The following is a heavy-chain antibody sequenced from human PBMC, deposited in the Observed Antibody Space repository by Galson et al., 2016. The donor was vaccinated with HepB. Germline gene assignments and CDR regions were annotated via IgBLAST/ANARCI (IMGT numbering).Heavy chain of an antibody. CDR2: ISAYNGNT. Sequence: SVKVSCKASGYTFTSYGISWVRQAPGQGLEWMGWISAYNGNTNYAQKLQGRVTMTTDTSTSTAYMELRSLRSDGTAVYYCAYYASSGYYYALDYWGQGTLVTVSS. D-gene: IGHD3-22*01. CDR1: GYTFTSYG. V-gene: IGHV1-18*01. J-gene: IGHJ4*02. CDR3: AYYASSGYYYALDY.